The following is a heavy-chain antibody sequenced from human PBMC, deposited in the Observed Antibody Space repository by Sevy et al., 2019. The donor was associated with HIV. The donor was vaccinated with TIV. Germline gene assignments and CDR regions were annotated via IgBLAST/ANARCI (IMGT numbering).Heavy chain of an antibody. CDR2: ISAYNGNT. V-gene: IGHV1-18*01. CDR3: ARETSPTPGTGYQY. CDR1: GYTFTSYG. J-gene: IGHJ4*02. Sequence: ASVKVSCKASGYTFTSYGISWVRQAPGQGLEWMGWISAYNGNTNYAQKLQGRVTMTTDTSTSTAYMELRGLRSDDTAVYYCARETSPTPGTGYQYWGQGTLVTVSS. D-gene: IGHD3-9*01.